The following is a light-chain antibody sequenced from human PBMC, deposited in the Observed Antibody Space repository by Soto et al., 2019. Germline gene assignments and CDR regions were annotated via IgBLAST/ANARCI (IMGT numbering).Light chain of an antibody. CDR1: SSDVGAYIY. CDR2: EVN. J-gene: IGLJ1*01. Sequence: QSSLTQPASVSGSPGQSITISGGGTSSDVGAYIYVSWYQQYPGKAPKLIIYEVNNRPSGVSGRFSGSKSDTTAYLTISGLQAEEEADYYCSSYSDSDKKVFGTGTKVTVL. CDR3: SSYSDSDKKV. V-gene: IGLV2-14*03.